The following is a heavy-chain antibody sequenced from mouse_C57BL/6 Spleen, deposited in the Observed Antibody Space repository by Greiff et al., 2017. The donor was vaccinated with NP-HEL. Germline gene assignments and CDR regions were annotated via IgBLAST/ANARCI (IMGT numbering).Heavy chain of an antibody. J-gene: IGHJ4*01. D-gene: IGHD3-2*02. CDR2: IDPSDSET. CDR1: GYTFTSYW. V-gene: IGHV1-52*01. CDR3: ERGAQAPGAMDH. Sequence: VQLQQPGAELVRPGSSVKLSCKASGYTFTSYWMHWVKQRPIQGLEWIGNIDPSDSETHYNQKFKDKATLTVDKSSSTAYMQLSSLTSEDSAVYYCERGAQAPGAMDHGGKGTSVTVPS.